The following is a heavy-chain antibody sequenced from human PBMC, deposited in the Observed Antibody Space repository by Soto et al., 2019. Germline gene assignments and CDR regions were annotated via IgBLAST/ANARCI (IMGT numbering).Heavy chain of an antibody. J-gene: IGHJ6*02. V-gene: IGHV3-74*01. CDR3: ARDLRGLYNYYGLDV. Sequence: EVPLVESGGGLVQPGGSLRLSCAASGFTFSSYWMHWVRQAPGKGLVWVSGINTDGSVTNYADSVEGRFTISRDNGKNTLYLQMNSLRAEDTAVYYCARDLRGLYNYYGLDVWGQGTTVTVSS. CDR1: GFTFSSYW. CDR2: INTDGSVT.